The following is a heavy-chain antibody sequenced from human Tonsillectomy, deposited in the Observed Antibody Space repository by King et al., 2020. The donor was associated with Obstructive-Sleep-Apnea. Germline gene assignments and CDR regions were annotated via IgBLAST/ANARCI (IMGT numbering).Heavy chain of an antibody. CDR2: TLYDGSNS. CDR3: ARDFYNDDSMFYGLDV. Sequence: VQLVESGGGVVQPGRSLRLSCEASGFKFSDYAMHWVRQAPGKGLEWVAVTLYDGSNSWYGDSVKGRFTISRDNSKNMLYLQMNSLRGEDTALYFCARDFYNDDSMFYGLDVWGQGTTVTVSS. CDR1: GFKFSDYA. V-gene: IGHV3-30*04. J-gene: IGHJ6*02. D-gene: IGHD2/OR15-2a*01.